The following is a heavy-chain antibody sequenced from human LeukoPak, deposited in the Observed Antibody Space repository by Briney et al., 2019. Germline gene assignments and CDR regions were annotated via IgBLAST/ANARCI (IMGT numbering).Heavy chain of an antibody. J-gene: IGHJ6*02. D-gene: IGHD3-3*01. CDR3: ARGAPYDFWSGYYYYYYYGMDV. CDR2: MNPNSGNT. Sequence: ASVKVSCKASGYTFTGYYMHWVRQAPGQGLEWMGWMNPNSGNTGYAQKFQGRVTMTRNTSISTAYMELSSLRSEDTAVYYCARGAPYDFWSGYYYYYYYGMDVWGQGTTVTVSS. V-gene: IGHV1-8*02. CDR1: GYTFTGYY.